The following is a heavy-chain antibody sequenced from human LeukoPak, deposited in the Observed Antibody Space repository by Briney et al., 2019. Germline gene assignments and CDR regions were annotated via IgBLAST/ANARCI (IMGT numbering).Heavy chain of an antibody. J-gene: IGHJ4*02. CDR1: GGSISSYY. CDR3: ARQSGSYGPIDY. Sequence: SETLSLTCTVSGGSISSYYWSWIRQPPGKGLEWIGYIYYSGSTNYNPSLKSRVTISVDTSKNQFSLKLSSVTAADTAVYYCARQSGSYGPIDYWGQGTLVTVSS. V-gene: IGHV4-59*08. D-gene: IGHD1-26*01. CDR2: IYYSGST.